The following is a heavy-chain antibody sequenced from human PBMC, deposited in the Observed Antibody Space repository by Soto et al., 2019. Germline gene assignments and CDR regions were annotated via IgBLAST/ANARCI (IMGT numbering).Heavy chain of an antibody. CDR1: GFTFSSYS. CDR2: ISSSSSYI. V-gene: IGHV3-21*01. Sequence: VQLVESGGGLVKPGGSLRLSCAASGFTFSSYSMNWVRQAPGKGLEWVSSISSSSSYIYYADSVKGRFTISRDNAKNSLYLQMNSLRAEDTAVYYCARDGLATMVRGVVLYYFDYWGQGTLVTVSS. D-gene: IGHD3-10*01. CDR3: ARDGLATMVRGVVLYYFDY. J-gene: IGHJ4*02.